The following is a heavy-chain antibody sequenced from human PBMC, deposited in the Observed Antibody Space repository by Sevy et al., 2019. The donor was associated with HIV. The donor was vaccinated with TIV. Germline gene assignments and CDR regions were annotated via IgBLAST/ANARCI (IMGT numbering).Heavy chain of an antibody. CDR3: VKWSCSTITCYDDDFWNPYYYYGMDV. CDR1: GFTFTNYP. Sequence: GGSLRLSCAAFGFTFTNYPMSWVRQSPGKGLEWVAGIRAGGDTTYYADSVEGRFTISRDNSKNAVYLQMNSLGAEDTAIYFCVKWSCSTITCYDDDFWNPYYYYGMDVWGQGKTVTVSS. D-gene: IGHD3-3*01. CDR2: IRAGGDTT. V-gene: IGHV3-23*01. J-gene: IGHJ6*02.